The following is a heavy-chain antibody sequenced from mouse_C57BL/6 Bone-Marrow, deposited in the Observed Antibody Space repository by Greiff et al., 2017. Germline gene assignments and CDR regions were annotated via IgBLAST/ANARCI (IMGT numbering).Heavy chain of an antibody. D-gene: IGHD2-10*01. J-gene: IGHJ4*01. Sequence: QVTLKECGPGILQPSQTLSLTCSFSGFSLSTFGMGVGWIRQPSGKGLEWLAHIWWDDDKYYNPALKSRLTISKDTSKNQEFLKIANVYTADTAKYYFARNDLLFYAMDYWGQGTSVTVSS. V-gene: IGHV8-8*01. CDR2: IWWDDDK. CDR3: ARNDLLFYAMDY. CDR1: GFSLSTFGMG.